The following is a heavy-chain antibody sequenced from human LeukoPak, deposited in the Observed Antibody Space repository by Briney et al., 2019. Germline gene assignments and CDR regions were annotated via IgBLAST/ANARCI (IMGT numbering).Heavy chain of an antibody. D-gene: IGHD1-26*01. CDR1: GYSFTTYW. CDR3: ARGGIPGGIYYREHFDY. V-gene: IGHV5-51*01. J-gene: IGHJ4*02. Sequence: GESLKISCKGSGYSFTTYWIGLVRQMPGKGLEWMGIIYPGDYDTRYSPSFQGQVTISADKSISTAYLQLSSLKASDTAMYYCARGGIPGGIYYREHFDYWGQGTLVTVSS. CDR2: IYPGDYDT.